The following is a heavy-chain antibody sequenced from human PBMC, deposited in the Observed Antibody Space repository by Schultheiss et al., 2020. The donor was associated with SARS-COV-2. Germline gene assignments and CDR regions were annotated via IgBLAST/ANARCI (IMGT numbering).Heavy chain of an antibody. CDR3: ARDLGDGYNSQYFDL. Sequence: SETLSLTCAVYGGSFSGYYWSWIRQPAGKGLEWIGRIYTSGSTNYNPSLKSRVTISVDTSKNQFSLKLSSVTAADTAVYYCARDLGDGYNSQYFDLWGRGTLVTVSS. V-gene: IGHV4-4*07. CDR2: IYTSGST. J-gene: IGHJ2*01. CDR1: GGSFSGYY. D-gene: IGHD5-24*01.